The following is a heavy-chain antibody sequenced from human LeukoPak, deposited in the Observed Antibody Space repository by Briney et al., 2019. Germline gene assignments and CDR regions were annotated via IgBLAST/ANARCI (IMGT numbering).Heavy chain of an antibody. D-gene: IGHD3-3*01. CDR2: INQDGSQK. V-gene: IGHV3-7*01. Sequence: GGSLRLSCAASGFTFSSYWMSWVRQAPGKGLEWVAHINQDGSQKSYVDSVEGRFAISRDNAKNSLYLEMNSLRAEDTGTYYCARWRGHQSEFDLWGQGTRPPSP. CDR1: GFTFSSYW. CDR3: ARWRGHQSEFDL. J-gene: IGHJ6*02.